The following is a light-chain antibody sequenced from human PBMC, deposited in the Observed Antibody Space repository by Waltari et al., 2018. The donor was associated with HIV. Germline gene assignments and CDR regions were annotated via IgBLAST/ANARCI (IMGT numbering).Light chain of an antibody. CDR1: LGVVSN. J-gene: IGKJ2*01. CDR3: QQYNIRPRGNT. CDR2: GAA. Sequence: DIVMTQSPAILSASPGERATLSCRASLGVVSNLAWYQQKAGQAPRLLIYGAATRAAEIPVRFSGSGSGTDFTLTIDSLQSEDFATYYCQQYNIRPRGNTFGQGTKLQIK. V-gene: IGKV3-15*01.